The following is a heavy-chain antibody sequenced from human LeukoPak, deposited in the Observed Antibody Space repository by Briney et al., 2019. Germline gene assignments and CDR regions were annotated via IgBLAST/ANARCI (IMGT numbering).Heavy chain of an antibody. CDR2: INHSGST. J-gene: IGHJ6*03. V-gene: IGHV4-34*01. CDR3: ARVGYSYVINDWSRTGLGAYPTKYYYHMDV. CDR1: GGSFSGYY. Sequence: SETLSLTCAVYGGSFSGYYWSWIRQPPGKGLKWIGEINHSGSTNYNPSLKGRVTISVDTSKNQFSLKLSSVTAADTAVYFCARVGYSYVINDWSRTGLGAYPTKYYYHMDVWGKGTTVTVSS. D-gene: IGHD5-18*01.